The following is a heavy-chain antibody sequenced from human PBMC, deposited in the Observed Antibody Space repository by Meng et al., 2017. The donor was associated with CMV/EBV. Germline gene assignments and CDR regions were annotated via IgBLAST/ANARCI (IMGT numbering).Heavy chain of an antibody. V-gene: IGHV3-48*04. Sequence: GESLKISCAASGFTFSSYSMNWVRQAPGKGLEWVSSISSSGSTIYYADSVKGRFTISRDNAKNSLYLQMNSLRAEDTAVYYCARGRGYCSSTSCYRAFDYWGQGTLVTVSS. CDR1: GFTFSSYS. CDR3: ARGRGYCSSTSCYRAFDY. J-gene: IGHJ4*02. D-gene: IGHD2-2*02. CDR2: ISSSGSTI.